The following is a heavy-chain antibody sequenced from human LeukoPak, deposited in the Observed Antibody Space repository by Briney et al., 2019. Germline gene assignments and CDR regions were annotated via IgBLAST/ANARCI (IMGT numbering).Heavy chain of an antibody. CDR2: IYHSGST. V-gene: IGHV4-4*02. Sequence: SETLSLTCAVSGASISSSNWWSWVRQPPGKGLEWIGEIYHSGSTNYNPSLKSRVTISVGKSKNQFSLKLNSVTAADTAVYYCARLQRITMNAFDIWGQGTMVTVSS. J-gene: IGHJ3*02. CDR3: ARLQRITMNAFDI. D-gene: IGHD3-22*01. CDR1: GASISSSNW.